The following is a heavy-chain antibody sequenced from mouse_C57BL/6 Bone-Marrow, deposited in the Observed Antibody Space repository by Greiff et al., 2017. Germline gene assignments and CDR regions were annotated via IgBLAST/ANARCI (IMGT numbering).Heavy chain of an antibody. CDR2: ISYDGSN. CDR3: ARVEDGYPYYWYFDV. CDR1: GYSITSGYY. D-gene: IGHD2-3*01. V-gene: IGHV3-6*01. J-gene: IGHJ1*03. Sequence: ESGPGLVKPSQSLSLTCSVTGYSITSGYYWNWIRQFPGNKLEWMGYISYDGSNNYNPSLKNPISITRDTSKNQFFLKLNSVTTEDTATYYCARVEDGYPYYWYFDVWGTGTTVTVSS.